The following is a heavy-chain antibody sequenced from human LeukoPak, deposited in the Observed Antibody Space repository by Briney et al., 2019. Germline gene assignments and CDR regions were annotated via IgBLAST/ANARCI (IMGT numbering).Heavy chain of an antibody. CDR1: GFTFSSYG. D-gene: IGHD3-22*01. J-gene: IGHJ4*02. V-gene: IGHV3-30*03. CDR2: ISYDGSNK. CDR3: ARDDSSGYSSDC. Sequence: GGSLRLSCAASGFTFSSYGMHWVRQAPGKGLEWVAVISYDGSNKYYADSVKGRFTISRDNAKNSLYLQMNSLRAEDTAVYYCARDDSSGYSSDCWGQGTLVTVSS.